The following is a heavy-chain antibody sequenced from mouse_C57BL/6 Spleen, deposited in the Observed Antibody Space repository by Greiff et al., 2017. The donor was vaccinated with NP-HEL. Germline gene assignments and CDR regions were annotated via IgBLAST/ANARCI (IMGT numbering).Heavy chain of an antibody. CDR1: GYTFTSYW. V-gene: IGHV1-50*01. Sequence: QVQLQQPGAELVKPGASVKLSCKASGYTFTSYWMQWVKQRPGQGLEWIGEIDPSDSYTNYNQKFKGKATLTVDTSSSTAYMQLSSLTSEDSAVYYCARSHYYGSSSQYAMDYWGQGTSVTVSS. CDR3: ARSHYYGSSSQYAMDY. J-gene: IGHJ4*01. D-gene: IGHD1-1*01. CDR2: IDPSDSYT.